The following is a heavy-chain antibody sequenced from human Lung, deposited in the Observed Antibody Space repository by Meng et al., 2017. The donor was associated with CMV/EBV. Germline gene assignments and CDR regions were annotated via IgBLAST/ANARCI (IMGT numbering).Heavy chain of an antibody. CDR2: LIPVLNKA. J-gene: IGHJ4*02. CDR1: GGSFSTYT. V-gene: IGHV1-69*01. D-gene: IGHD2/OR15-2a*01. Sequence: QVQRVQSGAEVKKPGSSVKVACKTSGGSFSTYTFSWGQQAPGQGLDWMGGLIPVLNKAKSAPRFQDRVTFTADETTTTAYMELSSLTFEGTAVYFCARGRGNQPLFDFWGQGTLVTVSS. CDR3: ARGRGNQPLFDF.